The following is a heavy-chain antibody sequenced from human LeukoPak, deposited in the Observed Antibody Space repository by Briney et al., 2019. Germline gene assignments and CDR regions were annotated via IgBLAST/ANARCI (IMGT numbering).Heavy chain of an antibody. J-gene: IGHJ4*02. V-gene: IGHV4-39*07. CDR2: IYYSGST. Sequence: SETLSLTCIVSGGSVSSSSYYWGWIRQPPGKGLECIGSIYYSGSTYYNPSLKSRVTISVDTSKNQFSLKLSSVTAADTAVYYCARGGLYFDWLYPPPTFDSWGLGTLVTVSS. D-gene: IGHD3-9*01. CDR3: ARGGLYFDWLYPPPTFDS. CDR1: GGSVSSSSYY.